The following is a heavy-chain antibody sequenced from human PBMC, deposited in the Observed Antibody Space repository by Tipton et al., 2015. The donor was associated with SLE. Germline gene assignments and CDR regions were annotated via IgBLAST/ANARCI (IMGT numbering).Heavy chain of an antibody. CDR2: IYYSGST. J-gene: IGHJ5*02. D-gene: IGHD6-19*01. Sequence: TLSLTCTVSDGSISSYYWLWIRQPPGMGLEWIGYIYYSGSTHYNPSLKTRVTISVDTSKNQFTLKLSSVTAADTAVYYCASYSSGWSNWFDPWGQGTLVTVSS. CDR1: DGSISSYY. CDR3: ASYSSGWSNWFDP. V-gene: IGHV4-59*01.